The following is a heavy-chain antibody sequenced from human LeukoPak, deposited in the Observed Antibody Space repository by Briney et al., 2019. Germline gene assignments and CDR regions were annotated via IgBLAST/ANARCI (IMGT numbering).Heavy chain of an antibody. CDR2: ISGSGGST. J-gene: IGHJ4*02. D-gene: IGHD6-13*01. Sequence: GGSLRLSCAASGFTFSSYAMSWVRQAPGNGLEWVSAISGSGGSTYYADSVKGRFTISRDNSKNTLYLQMNSLRAEDKGVDYCAKGGKRIAAAYFDYWGQGTLVTVSS. CDR3: AKGGKRIAAAYFDY. V-gene: IGHV3-23*01. CDR1: GFTFSSYA.